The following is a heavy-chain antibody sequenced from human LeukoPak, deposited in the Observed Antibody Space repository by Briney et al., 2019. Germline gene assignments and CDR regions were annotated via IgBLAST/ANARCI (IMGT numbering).Heavy chain of an antibody. Sequence: ASVKVSCKASGYTFTSYGISWVRQAPGQGLEWMGWMNPNSGNTGYAQKFQGRVTMTRNTSISTAYMELSSLRSEDTAVYYCARGPRSWHRYFDYGGQGTLVTVSS. CDR3: ARGPRSWHRYFDY. D-gene: IGHD6-13*01. V-gene: IGHV1-8*02. J-gene: IGHJ4*02. CDR1: GYTFTSYG. CDR2: MNPNSGNT.